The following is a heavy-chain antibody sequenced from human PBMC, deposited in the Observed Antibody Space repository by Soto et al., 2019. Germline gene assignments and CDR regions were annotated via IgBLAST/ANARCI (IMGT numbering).Heavy chain of an antibody. Sequence: QVQLVQSGAQMKKPGSSVKVSCKASGGTFSSYTISWVRQAPGQGLEWMGRIIPILGIANYAQKFQGRVTITADKSTSTAYLELSSLRSEDTAVYYCAMEYCSSTSCYRDYWGQGTLVTVSS. D-gene: IGHD2-2*02. CDR3: AMEYCSSTSCYRDY. CDR1: GGTFSSYT. J-gene: IGHJ4*02. V-gene: IGHV1-69*02. CDR2: IIPILGIA.